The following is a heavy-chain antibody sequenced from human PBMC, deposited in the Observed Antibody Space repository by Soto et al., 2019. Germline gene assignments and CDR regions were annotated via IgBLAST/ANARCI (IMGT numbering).Heavy chain of an antibody. CDR2: ISAYNGNT. D-gene: IGHD2-21*02. CDR3: ARVSSDSFYYYYYYMDV. Sequence: ASVKVSCKASGYTFTSYGISWVRQAPGQGLEWMGWISAYNGNTNYAQKLQGRVTMTTDTSTSTAYMELRSLRSDDTAVYYFARVSSDSFYYYYYYMDVWGKGTTVTVAS. J-gene: IGHJ6*03. V-gene: IGHV1-18*01. CDR1: GYTFTSYG.